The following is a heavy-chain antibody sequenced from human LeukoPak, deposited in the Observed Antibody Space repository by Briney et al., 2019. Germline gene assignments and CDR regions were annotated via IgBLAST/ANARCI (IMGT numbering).Heavy chain of an antibody. D-gene: IGHD3-10*01. CDR3: ARAPRGYYFDY. CDR2: INHSGST. J-gene: IGHJ4*02. CDR1: GGSFSGYY. Sequence: PSETLSLTCAVYGGSFSGYYWSWIRQPPGKGLEWIGEINHSGSTNYNPSLKSRVTISVDTSKNQFSLKLSSVTAADTAVYYCARAPRGYYFDYWDQGALVAVSS. V-gene: IGHV4-34*01.